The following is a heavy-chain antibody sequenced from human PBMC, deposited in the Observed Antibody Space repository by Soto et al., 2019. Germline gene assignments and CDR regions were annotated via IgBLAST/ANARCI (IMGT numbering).Heavy chain of an antibody. Sequence: PAETLMLTFSVLSDSISSCDSFCSWICQLPGKGLEWIGYIYHAGSIFYNPSLESRVTMSVDTSKNQFSLQLSSVTSADTAVYYCARDNCGTSKCSYYYGLDVWGQGTTVS. D-gene: IGHD2-21*01. J-gene: IGHJ6*02. V-gene: IGHV4-30-4*01. CDR1: SDSISSCDSF. CDR3: ARDNCGTSKCSYYYGLDV. CDR2: IYHAGSI.